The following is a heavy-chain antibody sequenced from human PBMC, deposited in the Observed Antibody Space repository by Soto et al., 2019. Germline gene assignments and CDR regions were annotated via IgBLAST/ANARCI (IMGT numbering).Heavy chain of an antibody. D-gene: IGHD1-1*01. Sequence: GGSLRLSCAASGFTFSSYGMHWVRQAPGKGLEWVAVIWYDGSNKYYADSVKGRFTISRDNSKNTLYLQMNSLRAEDTAVYYCARDGVVQLEEDNWFDPWGQGTLVTVSS. CDR3: ARDGVVQLEEDNWFDP. CDR2: IWYDGSNK. V-gene: IGHV3-33*01. CDR1: GFTFSSYG. J-gene: IGHJ5*02.